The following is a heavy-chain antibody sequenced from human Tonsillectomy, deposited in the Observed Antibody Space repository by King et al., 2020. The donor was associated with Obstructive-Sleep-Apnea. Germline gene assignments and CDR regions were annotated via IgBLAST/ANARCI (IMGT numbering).Heavy chain of an antibody. V-gene: IGHV3-15*01. CDR3: IRRPDY. CDR2: IKRKIVGETT. CDR1: GFTFSNAW. Sequence: VQLVESGGGLVKPGGSLRLSFVVSGFTFSNAWMSWVRQAPGKWLEWVGRIKRKIVGETTDYAAPVKGRFTISRDDSKNTLYLQMNSLKTEDTAVYYCIRRPDYWGQGTLVIVSS. J-gene: IGHJ4*02.